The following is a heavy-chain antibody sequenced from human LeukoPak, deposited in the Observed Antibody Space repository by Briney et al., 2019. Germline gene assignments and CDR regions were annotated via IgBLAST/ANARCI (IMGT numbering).Heavy chain of an antibody. Sequence: PGGSLRLSCAASGFTFRSYWMTWVRQAPGKGLEWVANIKQEGSEKYYVDSVKGRFTISRDNAKNSLYLQMNSLRAEDTAVSYCARDGQSGSYREDDYWGQGTQVTVSS. CDR3: ARDGQSGSYREDDY. CDR1: GFTFRSYW. V-gene: IGHV3-7*01. CDR2: IKQEGSEK. D-gene: IGHD1-26*01. J-gene: IGHJ4*02.